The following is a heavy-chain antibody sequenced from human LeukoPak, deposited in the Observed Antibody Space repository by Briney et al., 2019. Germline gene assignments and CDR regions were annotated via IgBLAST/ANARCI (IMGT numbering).Heavy chain of an antibody. D-gene: IGHD3-16*01. V-gene: IGHV3-33*01. CDR1: GFIFSTYG. Sequence: GGSLRLSCAASGFIFSTYGMHWVRQAPGKGLEWVAVIWDDGSNKNYADSVKGRVTISRDNSQNTLHLRMNSLRAEDTAIYYCARDGGRYSFDYWGQGTLVTVSS. CDR2: IWDDGSNK. J-gene: IGHJ4*02. CDR3: ARDGGRYSFDY.